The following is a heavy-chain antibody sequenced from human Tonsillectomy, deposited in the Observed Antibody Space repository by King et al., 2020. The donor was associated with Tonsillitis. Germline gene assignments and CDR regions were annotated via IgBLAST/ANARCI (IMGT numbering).Heavy chain of an antibody. CDR2: IRYDGRNE. D-gene: IGHD4-23*01. CDR1: GFTFGSYG. Sequence: VQLVESGGGVVQPGGSLRLSCAASGFTFGSYGMHWVRQAPGKGLEWVAFIRYDGRNEHSVDSVEGRFNISRDNSKNTLYLQMNSLRAEDTGVYYCAKDEDYGGIHLDYWGQGTLVTVSS. V-gene: IGHV3-30*02. J-gene: IGHJ4*02. CDR3: AKDEDYGGIHLDY.